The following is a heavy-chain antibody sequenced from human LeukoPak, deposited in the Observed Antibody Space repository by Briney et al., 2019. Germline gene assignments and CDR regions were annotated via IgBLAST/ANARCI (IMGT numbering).Heavy chain of an antibody. Sequence: PGRSLRLSCAASGFTFSSYGMHWVRQAPGKGLEWVAVIWYDGSNKYYADSVKGRFTISRDNSKNTLYLQMNSLRAEDTAVYYCARSRFGESEYFQHWGQGTLVTVSS. CDR3: ARSRFGESEYFQH. D-gene: IGHD3-10*01. CDR1: GFTFSSYG. J-gene: IGHJ1*01. V-gene: IGHV3-33*01. CDR2: IWYDGSNK.